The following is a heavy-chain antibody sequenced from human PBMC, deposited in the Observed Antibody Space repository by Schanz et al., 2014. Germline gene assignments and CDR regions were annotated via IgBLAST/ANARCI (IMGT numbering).Heavy chain of an antibody. D-gene: IGHD1-1*01. CDR1: GGSIRSGTYY. Sequence: QVQLQESGPGLVKPSQTLSLTCTVSGGSIRSGTYYWSWLRQPAGKALEWVGHVFPNGITNYNPSRKSRSTNSPNTSKYQFSLTLTALTAADTAVYYCARDTTWRLDLWGRGTLVTVSS. V-gene: IGHV4-61*02. CDR3: ARDTTWRLDL. J-gene: IGHJ2*01. CDR2: VFPNGIT.